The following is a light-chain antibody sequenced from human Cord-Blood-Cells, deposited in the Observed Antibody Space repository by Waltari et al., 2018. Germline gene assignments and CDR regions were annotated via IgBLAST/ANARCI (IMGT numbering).Light chain of an antibody. J-gene: IGLJ1*01. V-gene: IGLV1-40*01. CDR1: RSNIGAGSD. Sequence: SVLPPPPSVTGAPGQRVTIPCTGSRSNIGAGSDVHWNQQLPGTAPKLLIYGNSNRPSGVPDLFSGSKSVTSASLAITGLQAEDEADYYCQSYDSSLSALYVFGTGTKVTVL. CDR2: GNS. CDR3: QSYDSSLSALYV.